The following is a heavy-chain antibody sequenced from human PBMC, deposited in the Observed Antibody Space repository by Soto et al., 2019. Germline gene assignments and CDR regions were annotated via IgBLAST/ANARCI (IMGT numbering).Heavy chain of an antibody. CDR1: GFTFNKYA. CDR3: AKTPGVITVITSFDH. J-gene: IGHJ4*02. Sequence: GSLRLSCVASGFTFNKYALAWVRQAPGKGLEWVSAISGSGASTYDADSVKGRFTISRDNSNNTPYLQMNSLRAEDTAVYYCAKTPGVITVITSFDHWGQGTPATVSS. D-gene: IGHD3-16*01. V-gene: IGHV3-23*01. CDR2: ISGSGAST.